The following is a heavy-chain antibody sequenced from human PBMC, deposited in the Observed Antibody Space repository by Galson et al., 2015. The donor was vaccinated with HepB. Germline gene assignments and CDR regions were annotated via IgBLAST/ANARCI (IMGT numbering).Heavy chain of an antibody. D-gene: IGHD2-2*01. V-gene: IGHV3-30*04. CDR3: ASAIPHYY. J-gene: IGHJ4*02. CDR2: ISYDGSSK. Sequence: SLRLSCAASGFTFSRYAMHWVRQAPGKGLEWVTIISYDGSSKYHADSVKGRFTVSRDNSKNTLYLQMNSLKTEDTAVYYCASAIPHYYWGQGTLVTVSS. CDR1: GFTFSRYA.